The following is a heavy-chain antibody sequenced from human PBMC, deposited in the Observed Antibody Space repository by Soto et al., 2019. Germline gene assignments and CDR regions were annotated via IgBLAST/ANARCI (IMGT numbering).Heavy chain of an antibody. J-gene: IGHJ4*02. D-gene: IGHD3-16*01. CDR3: ARDWFGVDY. CDR1: GVSITGYY. CDR2: FYYGGST. V-gene: IGHV4-59*01. Sequence: SETLSLTCTVSGVSITGYYWSWIRQTPGKGLEWIGYFYYGGSTNNNPSLKSRVNISMDTSKNQFSLDLNSVTAADTAVYYCARDWFGVDYWGQGTLVTVSS.